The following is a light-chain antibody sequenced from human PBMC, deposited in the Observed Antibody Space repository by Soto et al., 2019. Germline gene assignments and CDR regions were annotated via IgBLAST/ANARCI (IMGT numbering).Light chain of an antibody. CDR2: TAS. CDR3: QQSLASPFT. CDR1: QNISRF. V-gene: IGKV1-39*01. J-gene: IGKJ3*01. Sequence: DIQMTQAPSSLSASIGDRVTISCRASQNISRFLSWYQQKPGKAPNLLIYTASSLQGGVPSRFSASGSGTDFTLTISSLQPEDFAAYSCQQSLASPFTFGPGTRIDIK.